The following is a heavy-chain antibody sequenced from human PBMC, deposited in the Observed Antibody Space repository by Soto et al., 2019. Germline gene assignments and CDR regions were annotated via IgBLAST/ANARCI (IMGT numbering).Heavy chain of an antibody. CDR3: VKGSRRDGYND. Sequence: EVQLLESGGDLVQPGGSLRLSCAASGFTFSSYAMTWVRQAPGKGLEWVSVISGGGGTTYYAASVKGRFTMSRDNSKSTLYLQMNSLRAEDTAIYYCVKGSRRDGYNDWGQGTLVTVSS. CDR1: GFTFSSYA. J-gene: IGHJ4*02. CDR2: ISGGGGTT. V-gene: IGHV3-23*01. D-gene: IGHD5-12*01.